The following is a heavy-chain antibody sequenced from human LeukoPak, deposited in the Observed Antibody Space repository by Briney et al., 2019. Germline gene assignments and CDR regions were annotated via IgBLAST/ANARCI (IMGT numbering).Heavy chain of an antibody. D-gene: IGHD1-26*01. J-gene: IGHJ4*02. CDR3: AKDPTSIVGATGNFDY. V-gene: IGHV3-30*02. CDR2: IRYDGSNK. Sequence: QPGGSLRLSCAASGFTFSSYSMNWVRQAPGKGLEWVAFIRYDGSNKYYADSVKGRFTISRDNSKNTLYLQMNSLRAEDTAVYYCAKDPTSIVGATGNFDYWGQGTLVTVSS. CDR1: GFTFSSYS.